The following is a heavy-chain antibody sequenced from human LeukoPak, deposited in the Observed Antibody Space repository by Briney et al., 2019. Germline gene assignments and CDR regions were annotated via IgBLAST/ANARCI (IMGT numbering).Heavy chain of an antibody. CDR2: IYPGDSDT. CDR3: ARHRPYSSGWRHFDY. D-gene: IGHD6-19*01. Sequence: GESLKISCKGSGYTFTSYWIGWVRQMPGKGLEWMGIIYPGDSDTRYSPSFQGQVTISADKSMSTAYLQWSSLKASDTAMYYCARHRPYSSGWRHFDYWGQGTLVTVSS. CDR1: GYTFTSYW. V-gene: IGHV5-51*01. J-gene: IGHJ4*02.